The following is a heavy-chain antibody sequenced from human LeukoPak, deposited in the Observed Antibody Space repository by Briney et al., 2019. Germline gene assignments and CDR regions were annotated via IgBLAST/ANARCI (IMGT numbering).Heavy chain of an antibody. D-gene: IGHD6-25*01. Sequence: PSETLSLTCTVSGGSVSNSLYYWSWIRQPPGKGLEWIGYIYYSGSTSYNPSLKSRVTISIDTSKSQFSPKLNSVTAADTAVYYCARVLRAASWRSYDYWGQGSLVTVSS. V-gene: IGHV4-61*01. J-gene: IGHJ4*02. CDR3: ARVLRAASWRSYDY. CDR2: IYYSGST. CDR1: GGSVSNSLYY.